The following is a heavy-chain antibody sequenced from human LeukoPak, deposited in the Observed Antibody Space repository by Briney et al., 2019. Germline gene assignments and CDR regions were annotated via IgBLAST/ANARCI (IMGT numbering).Heavy chain of an antibody. CDR2: ISSSSSYI. Sequence: GRSLRLSCAASGFTFSSYSMNWVRQAPGKGLEWVSSISSSSSYIYYADSVKGRFTISRDSAKNSLYLQMNSLRAEDTAVYYCASGDGYSYAQIASDYWGQGTLVTVSS. V-gene: IGHV3-21*01. D-gene: IGHD5-18*01. J-gene: IGHJ4*02. CDR1: GFTFSSYS. CDR3: ASGDGYSYAQIASDY.